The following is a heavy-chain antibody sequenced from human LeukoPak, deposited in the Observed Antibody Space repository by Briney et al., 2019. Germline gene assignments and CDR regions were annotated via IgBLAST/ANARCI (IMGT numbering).Heavy chain of an antibody. CDR1: GFTFDDYA. V-gene: IGHV3-9*01. D-gene: IGHD3-3*01. J-gene: IGHJ4*02. CDR3: ARDQYDTWSRRGNFDS. CDR2: ISWNSGSI. Sequence: PGRSLRLSCAASGFTFDDYAMHWVRQAPGKGLEWVSGISWNSGSIGYADSVKGRFTISRDNTKNSLYLQMNSLRVEDTAVFYCARDQYDTWSRRGNFDSWGQGTLVIVSS.